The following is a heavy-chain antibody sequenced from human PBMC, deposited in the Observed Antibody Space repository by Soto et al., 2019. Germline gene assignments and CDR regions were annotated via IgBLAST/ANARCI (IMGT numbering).Heavy chain of an antibody. CDR1: GLSLSIYG. J-gene: IGHJ4*02. D-gene: IGHD3-10*01. Sequence: EAQLLESGGGLVQPGGSLRLSCAASGLSLSIYGMSWVRQAPGKGLEWVSGITNSGATTFYADSVKGRFTISRDNSKNTPYLQMNSLRADDTAVYYCARAWLGDLLFDYWGQGTLVTVSS. V-gene: IGHV3-23*01. CDR2: ITNSGATT. CDR3: ARAWLGDLLFDY.